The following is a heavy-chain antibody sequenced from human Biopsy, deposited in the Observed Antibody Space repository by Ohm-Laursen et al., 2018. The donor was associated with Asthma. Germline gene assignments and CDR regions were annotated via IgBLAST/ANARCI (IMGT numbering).Heavy chain of an antibody. D-gene: IGHD4-11*01. J-gene: IGHJ4*01. CDR1: GFTFSNYG. CDR2: ISHDGQTQ. V-gene: IGHV3-30*18. CDR3: AKRRGYSDFNDFDY. Sequence: SLRLSCTASGFTFSNYGMHWVRQVAGKGLDWVAVISHDGQTQHYAESVKGRFALSRDNSQNTLYLQMISLRTDDTAVYYCAKRRGYSDFNDFDYWGHGTLVTVSS.